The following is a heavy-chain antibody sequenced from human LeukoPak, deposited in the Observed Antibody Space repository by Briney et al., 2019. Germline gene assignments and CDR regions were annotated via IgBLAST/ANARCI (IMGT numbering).Heavy chain of an antibody. CDR3: ASAYYYDSSGYYPDAFDI. V-gene: IGHV4-59*08. CDR2: IYYSGST. J-gene: IGHJ3*02. CDR1: CGSISSYY. Sequence: SETLSLTCTVSCGSISSYYWSWIRQPPGKGLEWIGYIYYSGSTNYNPPLKSRVTISVDTSKNQFSLKLSSVTAADTAVYYCASAYYYDSSGYYPDAFDIWGQGTMVTVSS. D-gene: IGHD3-22*01.